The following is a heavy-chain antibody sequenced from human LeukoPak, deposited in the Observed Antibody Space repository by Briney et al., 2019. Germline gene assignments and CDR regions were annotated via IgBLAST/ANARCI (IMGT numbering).Heavy chain of an antibody. Sequence: SETLSLTCTVSGGSLSSGDYYWSWIRQPPGKGLEWIGYIYYSGSTYYNPSLKSRVTISVDTSKNQFSLKLSSVTAADTAVYYCARDRGPPNDAFDIWGQGTMVTVSS. V-gene: IGHV4-30-4*01. J-gene: IGHJ3*02. CDR1: GGSLSSGDYY. CDR3: ARDRGPPNDAFDI. D-gene: IGHD3-10*01. CDR2: IYYSGST.